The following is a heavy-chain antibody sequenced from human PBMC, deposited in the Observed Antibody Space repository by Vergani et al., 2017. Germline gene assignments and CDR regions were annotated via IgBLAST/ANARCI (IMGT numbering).Heavy chain of an antibody. Sequence: EVQLLESGGDLVQPGGSLRLSCAASGFTFNHYAMNWVRQAPRKGLEWVSGISGSGGSTYYAGSVKGRFTISRDSSKNTLYLQMNSLSAGDTAVYYCAKAKPRNSGYDYLYYYHAMDVWGQGTTVTVSS. D-gene: IGHD5-12*01. CDR1: GFTFNHYA. V-gene: IGHV3-23*01. J-gene: IGHJ6*02. CDR3: AKAKPRNSGYDYLYYYHAMDV. CDR2: ISGSGGST.